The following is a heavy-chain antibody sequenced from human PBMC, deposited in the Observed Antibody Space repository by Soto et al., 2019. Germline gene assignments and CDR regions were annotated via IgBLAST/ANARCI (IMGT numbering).Heavy chain of an antibody. V-gene: IGHV3-23*01. D-gene: IGHD6-19*01. CDR3: AEVQWLAYFDS. Sequence: GGSLRLSCAASGFTFGDYAMSWVRQAPGKGLDWVSTISSVGVNTYYADSVKGRFTVSRDNSKNTLYLEMNGLRAEDTAVYYCAEVQWLAYFDSWGPGTLVTVSS. J-gene: IGHJ4*02. CDR2: ISSVGVNT. CDR1: GFTFGDYA.